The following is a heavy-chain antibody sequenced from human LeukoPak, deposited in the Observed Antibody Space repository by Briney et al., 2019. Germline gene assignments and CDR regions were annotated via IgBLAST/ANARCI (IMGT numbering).Heavy chain of an antibody. CDR2: IYYSGST. V-gene: IGHV4-59*01. CDR3: AREALLRTGFDY. CDR1: GGSISSYH. Sequence: PSETLSLTCTVSGGSISSYHWSWIRQPPGKGLEWIGYIYYSGSTNYNPSLKSRVTISVDTSKNQFSLKLSSVTAADTAVYYCAREALLRTGFDYWGQGTLVTVSS. J-gene: IGHJ4*02.